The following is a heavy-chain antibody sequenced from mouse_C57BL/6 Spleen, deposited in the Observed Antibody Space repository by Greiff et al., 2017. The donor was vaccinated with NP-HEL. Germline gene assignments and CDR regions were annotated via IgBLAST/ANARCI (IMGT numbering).Heavy chain of an antibody. CDR2: IYPGSGST. CDR1: GYTFTSYW. D-gene: IGHD4-1*01. Sequence: QVQLQQPGAELVKPGASVKMSCKASGYTFTSYWITWVKQRPGQGLEWIGYIYPGSGSTNYNAKFKCKATLTVDTSSSTAYMQLNSLTSEDSAVYYCARNGNWDERGYFDVWGTGTTVTVSS. V-gene: IGHV1-55*01. J-gene: IGHJ1*03. CDR3: ARNGNWDERGYFDV.